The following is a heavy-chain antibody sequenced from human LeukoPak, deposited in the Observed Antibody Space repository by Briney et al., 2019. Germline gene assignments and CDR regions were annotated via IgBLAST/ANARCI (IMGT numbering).Heavy chain of an antibody. CDR1: GFTFSSYT. J-gene: IGHJ3*02. V-gene: IGHV3-23*01. CDR3: ARCSPGGDGFDI. Sequence: GGSLRLSCAASGFTFSSYTMSWVRQAPGKGLEWVSGISGSGGSTHYADSVKGRFTIPRDKSKNTLYLQMNSLRAEDTAVYYCARCSPGGDGFDIWGQGTMVTVSS. CDR2: ISGSGGST. D-gene: IGHD4-23*01.